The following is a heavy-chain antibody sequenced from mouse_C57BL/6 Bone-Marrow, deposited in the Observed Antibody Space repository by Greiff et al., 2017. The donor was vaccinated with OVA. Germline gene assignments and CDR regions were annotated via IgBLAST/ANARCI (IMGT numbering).Heavy chain of an antibody. CDR1: GYTFTSYW. Sequence: QVQLKQPGAELVKPGASVKMSCKASGYTFTSYWITWVKQRPGQGLEWIGDIYPGSGSTNYNEKFKSKATLTVDTSSSTAYMQLSSLTSEDSAVYYCARVGLRRYYAMDYWGQGTSVTVSS. D-gene: IGHD2-4*01. CDR3: ARVGLRRYYAMDY. J-gene: IGHJ4*01. V-gene: IGHV1-55*01. CDR2: IYPGSGST.